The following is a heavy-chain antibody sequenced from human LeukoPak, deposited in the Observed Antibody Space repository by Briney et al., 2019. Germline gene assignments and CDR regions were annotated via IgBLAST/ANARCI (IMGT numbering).Heavy chain of an antibody. CDR1: GLTLDDYG. D-gene: IGHD1-26*01. Sequence: TGGSLRLSCVASGLTLDDYGMSWVRQAPGKGLEWVSGINWNGGTTTYADSVKGRFSISRDNSKNTVYLQMNSLRVEDTAVYYCAKGPVSAIVGATTLDYWGQGTLVTVSS. J-gene: IGHJ4*02. CDR3: AKGPVSAIVGATTLDY. CDR2: INWNGGTT. V-gene: IGHV3-20*04.